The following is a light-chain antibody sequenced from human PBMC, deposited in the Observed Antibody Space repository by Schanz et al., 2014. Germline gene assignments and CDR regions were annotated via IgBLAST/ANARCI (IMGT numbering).Light chain of an antibody. J-gene: IGKJ1*01. CDR3: QQYVESPGT. Sequence: DIVLTQSPATLPVSPGERATLSCRASQSVGRKLAWYQQKPGQPPRLLIFGASTRATGIPDRFSGSGSGTDFTLTINRLEAEDFAVYYCQQYVESPGTFGQGTRLEI. CDR1: QSVGRK. CDR2: GAS. V-gene: IGKV3-20*01.